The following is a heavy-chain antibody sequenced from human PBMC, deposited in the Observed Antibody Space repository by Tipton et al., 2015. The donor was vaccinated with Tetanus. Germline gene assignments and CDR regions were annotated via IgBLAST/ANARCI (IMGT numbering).Heavy chain of an antibody. Sequence: TLSLTCTVSGGSISSYYWSWIRQPPGKGLEWIGYIYYSGSTNYNPSLKSRVTISVDTSKNQFSLKLSSVTAADTAVYYCARVTSMYYYGMDVWGQGTTVTVSS. V-gene: IGHV4-59*01. J-gene: IGHJ6*02. CDR2: IYYSGST. D-gene: IGHD3-16*01. CDR3: ARVTSMYYYGMDV. CDR1: GGSISSYY.